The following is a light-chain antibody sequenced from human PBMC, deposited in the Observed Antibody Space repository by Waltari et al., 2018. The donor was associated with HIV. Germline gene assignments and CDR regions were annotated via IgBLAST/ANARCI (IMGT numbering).Light chain of an antibody. J-gene: IGLJ2*01. CDR2: EVS. CDR3: SSYTSSSTVV. V-gene: IGLV2-14*01. Sequence: QSALTQPAPVSGSPGQSITISCTGTSSDVGGYTHVPCYHQPPGKAPKLMIYEVSNRPSGVSNRFSGSKSGNTASLTISGLQAEDEADYYCSSYTSSSTVVFGGGTKLTVL. CDR1: SSDVGGYTH.